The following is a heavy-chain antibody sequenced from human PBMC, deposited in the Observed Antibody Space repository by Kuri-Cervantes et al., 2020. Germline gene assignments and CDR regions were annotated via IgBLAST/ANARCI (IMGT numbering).Heavy chain of an antibody. D-gene: IGHD3-22*01. V-gene: IGHV5-51*01. Sequence: GESLKISCQASGYTFTNYWIGWVRQMPGKGLEWMGMVYPGESHTRYSPSFQGQITISADKSISTAYLQWSSLKASDTAMYYCARGDSSGYYTGWFDPWGQGTLVTVSS. J-gene: IGHJ5*02. CDR2: VYPGESHT. CDR1: GYTFTNYW. CDR3: ARGDSSGYYTGWFDP.